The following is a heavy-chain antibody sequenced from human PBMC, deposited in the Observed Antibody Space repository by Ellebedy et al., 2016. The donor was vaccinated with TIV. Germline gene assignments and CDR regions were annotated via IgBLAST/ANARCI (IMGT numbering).Heavy chain of an antibody. D-gene: IGHD2-21*02. CDR2: IYYWCSP. CDR3: ARTDPWQPIDN. J-gene: IGHJ4*02. CDR1: GGSISSGGFF. Sequence: MPSETLSLTCTVSGGSISSGGFFWSWIRPHPGKGVEWIGYIYYWCSPYYNPSFKSRVTLSADTSKNQFSLNLRTVTAADTAVYYCARTDPWQPIDNWGQGILVSVSS. V-gene: IGHV4-31*03.